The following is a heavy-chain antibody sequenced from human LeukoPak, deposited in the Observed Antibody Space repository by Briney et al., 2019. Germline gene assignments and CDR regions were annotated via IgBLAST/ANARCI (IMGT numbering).Heavy chain of an antibody. CDR1: GFTLNSYW. Sequence: GGSLRLSCAASGFTLNSYWMHWVRQVPGMGLVWVARINNDGTTTDYADSVKGRFTVSRDNAKTTLYLQMNSLRPEDTALYYCAGASRATAFAFDIWGQGTMVTVSS. CDR2: INNDGTTT. J-gene: IGHJ3*02. CDR3: AGASRATAFAFDI. D-gene: IGHD2-21*02. V-gene: IGHV3-74*01.